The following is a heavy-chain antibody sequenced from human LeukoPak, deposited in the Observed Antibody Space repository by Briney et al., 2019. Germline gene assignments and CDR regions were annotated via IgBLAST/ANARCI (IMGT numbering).Heavy chain of an antibody. D-gene: IGHD1-1*01. Sequence: ASVKVSCKASGYTFTSYAMHWVRRAPGQRLEWLGWINAGNGDTKYSQKFQGRVTIARDTSTSTAYMELSSLRSEDTAVYYCARDRGGTGDFDYWGQGTLVTVSS. CDR2: INAGNGDT. CDR1: GYTFTSYA. J-gene: IGHJ4*02. V-gene: IGHV1-3*01. CDR3: ARDRGGTGDFDY.